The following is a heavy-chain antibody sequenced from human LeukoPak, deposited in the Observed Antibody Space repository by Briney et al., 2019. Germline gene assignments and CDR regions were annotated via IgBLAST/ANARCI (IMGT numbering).Heavy chain of an antibody. J-gene: IGHJ4*02. V-gene: IGHV3-66*01. Sequence: HTGGSLILSCAASGFTVSSNYMSWVRQAPGKGLEWVSVIYSGGSTYYADSVKGRFTISRDNSKNTLYLQMNSLRAEDTAVYYCARGRYCSSTSCYLGYWGQGTLVTVSS. CDR3: ARGRYCSSTSCYLGY. D-gene: IGHD2-2*01. CDR2: IYSGGST. CDR1: GFTVSSNY.